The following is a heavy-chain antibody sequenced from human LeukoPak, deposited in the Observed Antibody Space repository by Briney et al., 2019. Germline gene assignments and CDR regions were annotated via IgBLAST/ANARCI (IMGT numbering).Heavy chain of an antibody. CDR3: ARQSQRYSSSWYHNNEDWFDP. CDR2: IYPGDSDT. J-gene: IGHJ5*02. D-gene: IGHD6-13*01. V-gene: IGHV5-51*01. CDR1: GYSFTSYW. Sequence: GESLKISCKGSGYSFTSYWVGWVRQMPGKGLEWMGIIYPGDSDTRYSPSFQGQVTISADKSISTAYLQWSSLKASDTAMYYCARQSQRYSSSWYHNNEDWFDPWGQGTLVTVSS.